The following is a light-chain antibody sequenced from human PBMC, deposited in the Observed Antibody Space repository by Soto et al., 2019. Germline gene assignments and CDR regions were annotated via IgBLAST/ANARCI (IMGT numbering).Light chain of an antibody. J-gene: IGKJ4*01. Sequence: EIVLTQSPGTLSLSPGERGTLSCRASQSVSSSYLAWYQQIPGQAPRLLMYGASNRATGIPDRSSGSGSGTDFTLTISRLEPEDFAVYYCQQYGDSPTFGGGTKVEIK. CDR3: QQYGDSPT. CDR2: GAS. CDR1: QSVSSSY. V-gene: IGKV3-20*01.